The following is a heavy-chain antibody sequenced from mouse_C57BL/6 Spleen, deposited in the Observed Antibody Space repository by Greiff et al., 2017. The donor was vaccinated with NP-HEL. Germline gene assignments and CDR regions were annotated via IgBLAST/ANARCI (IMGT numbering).Heavy chain of an antibody. CDR3: ARDYGSSWGYFDV. D-gene: IGHD1-1*01. CDR2: IYPRSGNT. Sequence: VQLQQSGAELARPGASVKLSCKASGYTFTSYGISWVKQRTGQGLEWIGEIYPRSGNTYYNEKFKGKATLTADKSSSTAYMELRSLTSEDSAVYVGARDYGSSWGYFDVWGTGTTVTVSS. J-gene: IGHJ1*03. CDR1: GYTFTSYG. V-gene: IGHV1-81*01.